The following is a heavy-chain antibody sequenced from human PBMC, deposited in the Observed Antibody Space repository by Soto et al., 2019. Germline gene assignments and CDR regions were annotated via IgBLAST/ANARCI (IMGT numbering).Heavy chain of an antibody. CDR3: VRKIRGTTTSGAYWYFDV. J-gene: IGHJ2*01. CDR1: GFTFSSFA. D-gene: IGHD1-26*01. V-gene: IGHV3-23*01. Sequence: EVPLLESGGGLVQPGGSLRLSCAASGFTFSSFAMNWVSQAPGKGLEWVSGVSGGGDATFYADSVKGLFTISRVQSKNTLYLQMNSLRAEDTAVYYWVRKIRGTTTSGAYWYFDVWGRGTLVTVSS. CDR2: VSGGGDAT.